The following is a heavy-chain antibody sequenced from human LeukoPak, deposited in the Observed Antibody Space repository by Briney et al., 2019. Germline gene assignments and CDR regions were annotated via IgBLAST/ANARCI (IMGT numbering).Heavy chain of an antibody. V-gene: IGHV5-51*01. Sequence: GESLKISCKGSGYTFSSYWFGWVRQMPGKGLEWMGIIYPTDSDTRYSPSFQGQVTISADKSISTAYLQWSSLKTSDSAMYYCARHPNYCRGGTCYSSNYFDYWGQGTLVTVSS. CDR3: ARHPNYCRGGTCYSSNYFDY. CDR2: IYPTDSDT. CDR1: GYTFSSYW. D-gene: IGHD1-14*01. J-gene: IGHJ4*02.